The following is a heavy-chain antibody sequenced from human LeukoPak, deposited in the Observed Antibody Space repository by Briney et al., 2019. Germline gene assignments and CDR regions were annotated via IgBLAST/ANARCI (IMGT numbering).Heavy chain of an antibody. CDR3: AREGSSSWYVYYYYYMDV. D-gene: IGHD6-13*01. CDR2: IYTSGST. V-gene: IGHV4-61*02. CDR1: GGSISSGSYY. J-gene: IGHJ6*03. Sequence: SQTLSLTCTVSGGSISSGSYYWSWIRQPAGKGLEWIGRIYTSGSTNYSPSLKSRVPISVDTSKNQFSLKLSSVTAADTAVYYCAREGSSSWYVYYYYYMDVWGKGTTVTISS.